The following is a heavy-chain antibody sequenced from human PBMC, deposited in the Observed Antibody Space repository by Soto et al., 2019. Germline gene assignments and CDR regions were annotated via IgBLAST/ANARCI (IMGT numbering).Heavy chain of an antibody. J-gene: IGHJ4*02. V-gene: IGHV3-7*01. CDR1: GFTFSSYW. D-gene: IGHD6-13*01. Sequence: ESGGGLVQPGGSLRLSCAASGFTFSSYWMSWVRQAPGKGLEWVANIKQDGSEKYYVDSVKGRFTISRDNAKNSLYLQMNSLRAEDTAVYYCARSRSSSWYEYYFDYWGQGTLVTVSS. CDR3: ARSRSSSWYEYYFDY. CDR2: IKQDGSEK.